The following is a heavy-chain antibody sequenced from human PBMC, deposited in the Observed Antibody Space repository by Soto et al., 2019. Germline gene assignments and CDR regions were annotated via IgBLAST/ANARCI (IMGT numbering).Heavy chain of an antibody. CDR1: GGSFSGHY. Sequence: SETLSLTCAVYGGSFSGHYWSWIRQYPGKGLEWIAEINHRGSTNYNPSLKSRVTMSVDTSKNQFSLKLSSVTAADTAVYYCAREVSAAYDYWGQGALVTVSS. J-gene: IGHJ4*02. CDR2: INHRGST. CDR3: AREVSAAYDY. V-gene: IGHV4-34*01. D-gene: IGHD2-2*01.